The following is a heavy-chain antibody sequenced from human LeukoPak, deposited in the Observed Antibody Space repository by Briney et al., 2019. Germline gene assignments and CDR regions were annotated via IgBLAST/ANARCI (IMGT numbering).Heavy chain of an antibody. CDR1: GFTFSSYA. CDR2: ISSGGGST. Sequence: GGSLRLSCAASGFTFSSYAMNWARPAPGKGLEWVSTISSGGGSTYYADSVKGRFTISRDNSKNTLYLQMNSLRAEDTAVYYCAKDPAGFDPWGQGTLVTVSS. J-gene: IGHJ5*02. V-gene: IGHV3-23*01. CDR3: AKDPAGFDP. D-gene: IGHD6-19*01.